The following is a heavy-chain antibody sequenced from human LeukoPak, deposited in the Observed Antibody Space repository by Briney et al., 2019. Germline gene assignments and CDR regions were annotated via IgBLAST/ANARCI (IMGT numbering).Heavy chain of an antibody. D-gene: IGHD3-10*01. Sequence: GGSLRLSCAASGFTFSNYAMHWVRQGPGKGLEWVAAISYDGSNKYYADSVKGQFTISRDNSKNTVYLQMTSLRDEDTAIYYCALNAYYSGMTTWGQGTLLTVSS. J-gene: IGHJ5*02. V-gene: IGHV3-30*04. CDR1: GFTFSNYA. CDR3: ALNAYYSGMTT. CDR2: ISYDGSNK.